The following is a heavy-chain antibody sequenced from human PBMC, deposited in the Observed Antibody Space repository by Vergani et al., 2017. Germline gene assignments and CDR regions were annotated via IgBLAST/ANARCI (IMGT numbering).Heavy chain of an antibody. J-gene: IGHJ4*02. D-gene: IGHD3-22*01. CDR2: IYWNDDK. V-gene: IGHV2-5*01. Sequence: QITLKESGPTLVKPTQTLTLTCTFSGFTLSTSGVGLGWIRQPPGKALGWLALIYWNDDKRYSPSLKSRLTITKDTSKNQVVLTMTNMDPVDTATYYCAHSGYSLGFYDSSLGLDYWGQGTLVTVSS. CDR3: AHSGYSLGFYDSSLGLDY. CDR1: GFTLSTSGVG.